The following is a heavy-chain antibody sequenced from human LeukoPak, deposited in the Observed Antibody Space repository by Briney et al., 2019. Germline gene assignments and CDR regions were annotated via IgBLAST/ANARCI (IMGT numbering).Heavy chain of an antibody. V-gene: IGHV3-23*01. D-gene: IGHD4-23*01. Sequence: PGGSLRLSCAASGFTFSSYAMSWVRQAPGKGLEWASAISGSGGSTYYEDSVKGRFTISRDNAKNTLYLQMNSLRAEGTAVYYCAKKETVVSPGNYFDHWGQGTLVTVSS. CDR2: ISGSGGST. CDR1: GFTFSSYA. J-gene: IGHJ4*02. CDR3: AKKETVVSPGNYFDH.